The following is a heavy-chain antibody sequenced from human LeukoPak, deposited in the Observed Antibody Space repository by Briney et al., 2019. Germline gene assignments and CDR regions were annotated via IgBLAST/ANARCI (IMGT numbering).Heavy chain of an antibody. CDR3: ARASGGDGYNFDY. CDR1: GGSISSYY. V-gene: IGHV4-59*01. J-gene: IGHJ4*02. Sequence: SETLSLTCTASGGSISSYYWSWIRQPPGKGLEWIGYIYYSGSTNYNPSLKSRVTISVDTSKNQFSLKLSSVTAADTAVYYCARASGGDGYNFDYWGQGTLVTVSS. CDR2: IYYSGST. D-gene: IGHD5-24*01.